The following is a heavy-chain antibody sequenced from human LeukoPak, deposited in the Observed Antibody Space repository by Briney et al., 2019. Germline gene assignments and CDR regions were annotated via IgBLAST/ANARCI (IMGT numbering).Heavy chain of an antibody. Sequence: SVKVSCKASGGTFSSYAISWVRQAPGQGLEWMGRIIPILGIANYAQKFQGRVTITADKSTSTAYMELSGLRSEDTAVYYCARDNPLMYDYWGQGTLVTVSS. CDR3: ARDNPLMYDY. D-gene: IGHD3-16*01. CDR1: GGTFSSYA. CDR2: IIPILGIA. V-gene: IGHV1-69*04. J-gene: IGHJ4*02.